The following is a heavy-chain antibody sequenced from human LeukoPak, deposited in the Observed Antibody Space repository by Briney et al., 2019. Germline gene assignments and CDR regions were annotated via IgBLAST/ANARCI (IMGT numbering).Heavy chain of an antibody. CDR1: GFSVSSSY. V-gene: IGHV3-66*02. D-gene: IGHD2-8*01. CDR3: ARGYCYNGNCPFAFDS. CDR2: MYIGGNT. J-gene: IGHJ4*02. Sequence: GGSLRLSCAASGFSVSSSYMAWVRQAPGKGLEWGSIMYIGGNTFHADSVKGRFTISRDNSKNTLYLQMDSLTAEDTAVYYCARGYCYNGNCPFAFDSWGQGTLVTVSS.